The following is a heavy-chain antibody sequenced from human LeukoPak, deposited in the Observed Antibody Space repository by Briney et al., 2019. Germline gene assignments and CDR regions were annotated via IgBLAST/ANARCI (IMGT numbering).Heavy chain of an antibody. D-gene: IGHD3-10*01. V-gene: IGHV3-9*01. Sequence: GGSLRLSCAASGFTFDDYAMHWVRQAPGKGLEWVSGISWNSGSMGYADSVKGRFTISRDNAKNSLYLQMNSLRAEDTALYYCAKDKGIDYYGMDVWGQGTTVTVSS. CDR1: GFTFDDYA. J-gene: IGHJ6*02. CDR2: ISWNSGSM. CDR3: AKDKGIDYYGMDV.